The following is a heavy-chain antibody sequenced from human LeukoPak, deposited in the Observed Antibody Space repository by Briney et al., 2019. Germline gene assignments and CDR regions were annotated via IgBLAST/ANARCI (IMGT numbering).Heavy chain of an antibody. V-gene: IGHV1-2*02. CDR3: ARVAVAGTFYYYYYMDV. Sequence: ASVKVSCKASGYTFTSYYMHWVRQAPGQGLEWMGWINPNSGGTNYAQKFQGRVTMTRDTSISTAYMELSRLRSDDTAVYYCARVAVAGTFYYYYYMDVWGKGTTVTISS. J-gene: IGHJ6*03. D-gene: IGHD6-19*01. CDR1: GYTFTSYY. CDR2: INPNSGGT.